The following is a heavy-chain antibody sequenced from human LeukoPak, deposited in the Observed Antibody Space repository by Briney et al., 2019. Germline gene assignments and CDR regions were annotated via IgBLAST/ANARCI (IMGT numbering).Heavy chain of an antibody. CDR1: GGSGGSISSSNY. CDR2: IYHSGST. J-gene: IGHJ4*02. Sequence: SGTLSLTCAVSGGSGGSISSSNYWSWVRQPPGKGLEWIGEIYHSGSTNYNPSLKSRVTISVDKSKHQFSLKLNSVTAADTAVYYCARAGQGYCTSASCFLSLDYWGQGTLVTVSS. D-gene: IGHD2-2*01. V-gene: IGHV4-4*02. CDR3: ARAGQGYCTSASCFLSLDY.